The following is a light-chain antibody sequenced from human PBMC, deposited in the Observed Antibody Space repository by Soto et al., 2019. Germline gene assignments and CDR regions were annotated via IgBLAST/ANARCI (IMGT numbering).Light chain of an antibody. CDR3: QQRNTLHFT. CDR1: HDISTY. V-gene: IGKV1-9*01. Sequence: DIQLTQSPSLLSASVGDRVTITCRASHDISTYLAWYQQKPGKAPKLMIYEASTLQSGVPSRFSGSGSGTEFTLTISGLLPEDFATYHCQQRNTLHFTFGQGTRLDTK. CDR2: EAS. J-gene: IGKJ5*01.